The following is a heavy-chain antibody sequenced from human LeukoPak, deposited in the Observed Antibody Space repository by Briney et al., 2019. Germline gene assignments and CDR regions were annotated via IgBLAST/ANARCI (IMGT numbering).Heavy chain of an antibody. Sequence: SVKVSCKASGGTFSSYTISWVRQAPGQGLEWMGGIIPIFGTANYAQRFQGRVTITADKSTSTAYMELSSLRSEDTAVYYCAREGGYSYAGNWFDPWGQGTLVTVSS. V-gene: IGHV1-69*06. CDR3: AREGGYSYAGNWFDP. CDR2: IIPIFGTA. CDR1: GGTFSSYT. J-gene: IGHJ5*02. D-gene: IGHD5-18*01.